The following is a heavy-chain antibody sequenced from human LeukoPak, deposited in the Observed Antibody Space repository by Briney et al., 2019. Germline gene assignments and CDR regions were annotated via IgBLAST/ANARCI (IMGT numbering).Heavy chain of an antibody. V-gene: IGHV4-59*01. Sequence: SETLSLTCTVSGGSISSYYWSWIRQPPGKGLEWIGYIYYSGSTNYNPSLKSRVTISVDTSKNQFSLKLSSVTAADTAVYYCASSIAAPPGHYYYYYYMDVWGKGTTVTVSS. CDR2: IYYSGST. CDR1: GGSISSYY. CDR3: ASSIAAPPGHYYYYYYMDV. J-gene: IGHJ6*03. D-gene: IGHD6-6*01.